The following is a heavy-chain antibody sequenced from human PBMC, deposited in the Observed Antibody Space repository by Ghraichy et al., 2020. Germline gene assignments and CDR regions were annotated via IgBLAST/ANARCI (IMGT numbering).Heavy chain of an antibody. Sequence: SETLSLTCTVSGGSISSYYWSWIRQPAGKGLEWIGRIYTSGSTNYNPSLKSRVTMSVDTSKNQFSLKLSSVTAADTAVYYCARDSGIAAAGSTDYWGQGTLVTVSS. D-gene: IGHD6-13*01. CDR2: IYTSGST. J-gene: IGHJ4*02. CDR1: GGSISSYY. V-gene: IGHV4-4*07. CDR3: ARDSGIAAAGSTDY.